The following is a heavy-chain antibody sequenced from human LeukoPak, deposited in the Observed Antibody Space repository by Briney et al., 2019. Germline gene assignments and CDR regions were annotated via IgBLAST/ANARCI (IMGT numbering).Heavy chain of an antibody. Sequence: SGGSLRLSCAASGLTFSGYWMNWVRQAPGKGPEWVANTKQEGGEKFYVDSVRGRFTISRDNAKNSLYLQMNSLRAEDTAVYYCGRVDYNGDAVGYWGQGTLVTVSS. CDR2: TKQEGGEK. D-gene: IGHD2-21*02. J-gene: IGHJ4*02. CDR1: GLTFSGYW. V-gene: IGHV3-7*04. CDR3: GRVDYNGDAVGY.